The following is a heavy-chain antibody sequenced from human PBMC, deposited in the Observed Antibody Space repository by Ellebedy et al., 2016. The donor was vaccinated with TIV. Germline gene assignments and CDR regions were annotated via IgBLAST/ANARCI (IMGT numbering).Heavy chain of an antibody. Sequence: GESLKISCEGSGFTFSNFGIQWVRKAPGKGLEWVAVISINESDKYFADSVRGRFTISRDNSKNTVYLEMNSLRVGDTAVYSCAKVMMDYCTSANCYGLESWGQGALVTVSS. CDR1: GFTFSNFG. D-gene: IGHD2-2*01. CDR2: ISINESDK. CDR3: AKVMMDYCTSANCYGLES. V-gene: IGHV3-30*18. J-gene: IGHJ5*01.